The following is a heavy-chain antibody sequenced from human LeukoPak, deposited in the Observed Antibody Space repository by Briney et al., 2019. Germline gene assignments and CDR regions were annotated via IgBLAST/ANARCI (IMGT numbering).Heavy chain of an antibody. CDR3: AKDLGRYRNNFFDY. J-gene: IGHJ4*02. V-gene: IGHV3-23*01. CDR1: GFTFSSIA. CDR2: ISGSGGGT. Sequence: GGSLRLSCAASGFTFSSIAMSWVRQAPDQGLEWVSTISGSGGGTYYADSVKGRFTISRDDSKNTLYLQMNSLRADDTAVYYCAKDLGRYRNNFFDYWGQGNLVTVSS. D-gene: IGHD1-26*01.